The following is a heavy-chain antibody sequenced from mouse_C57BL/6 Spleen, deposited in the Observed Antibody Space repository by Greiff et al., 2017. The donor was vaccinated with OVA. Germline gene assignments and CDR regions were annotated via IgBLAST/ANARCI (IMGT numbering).Heavy chain of an antibody. Sequence: VQLQQSGPELVTPGASVKISCKASGYAFRSSWMNWVKQRPGKGLEWFGRFYPGDGDTNYNGKFMGKATLTADKSSSTAYMQLSSLTYEDSTVYFCARNWFAYWGQGTLVTVSA. J-gene: IGHJ3*01. CDR1: GYAFRSSW. CDR2: FYPGDGDT. V-gene: IGHV1-82*01. CDR3: ARNWFAY.